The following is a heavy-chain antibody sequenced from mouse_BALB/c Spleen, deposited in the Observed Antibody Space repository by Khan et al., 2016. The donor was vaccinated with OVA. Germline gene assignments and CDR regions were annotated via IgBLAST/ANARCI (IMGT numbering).Heavy chain of an antibody. Sequence: VHVKQSGAELVKPGASVKLSCTASGFNIKDTYMHWVKQRPEQGLEWIGRIDPASGNIKYDPKFQGKATITADTSSNTAYLQLSSLTSEDTAVYYCVSPNWFAYWGQGTLVTVSA. CDR1: GFNIKDTY. V-gene: IGHV14-3*02. CDR2: IDPASGNI. J-gene: IGHJ3*01. CDR3: VSPNWFAY.